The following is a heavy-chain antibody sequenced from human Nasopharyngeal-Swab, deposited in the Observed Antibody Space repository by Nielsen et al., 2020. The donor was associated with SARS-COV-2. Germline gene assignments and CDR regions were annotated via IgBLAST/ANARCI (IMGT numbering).Heavy chain of an antibody. CDR2: IRWNSGSI. CDR1: GFTFVYYS. J-gene: IGHJ3*02. V-gene: IGHV3-9*01. Sequence: SLKISCAASGFTFVYYSIHWVRPAPGKGLGWGSGIRWNSGSIGYADSVKGRFTISRDNAKNSLYLQMNSLRAEDTALYYCAKIGGSGWYVDAFDIWGQGTMVTVSS. D-gene: IGHD6-19*01. CDR3: AKIGGSGWYVDAFDI.